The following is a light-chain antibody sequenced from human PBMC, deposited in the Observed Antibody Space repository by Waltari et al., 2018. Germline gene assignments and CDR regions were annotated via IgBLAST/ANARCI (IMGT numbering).Light chain of an antibody. J-gene: IGKJ1*01. Sequence: DIQMTQSPSTLSASVGDRVTITCRAGKSISDSLAWYQQKPWKAPKVLIYKTSSLDSGVPSRFSGSGSGTEFSLTISSLQPDDFATYYCLQYNTYPWTFGQGTKVEIK. CDR1: KSISDS. CDR3: LQYNTYPWT. V-gene: IGKV1-5*03. CDR2: KTS.